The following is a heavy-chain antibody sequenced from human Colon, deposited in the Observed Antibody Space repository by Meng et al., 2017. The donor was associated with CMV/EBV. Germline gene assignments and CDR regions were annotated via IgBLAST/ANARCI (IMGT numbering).Heavy chain of an antibody. CDR1: GGSISSYY. CDR3: ARYAGWLKAYDY. Sequence: SETLSLTCSVSGGSISSYYWSWVRQPPGKGLEWIGHIYNSGTTTYSPSLKSRVTIPLDTSKNQYYLKMNSLTAADTAVYYWARYAGWLKAYDYWGQGTPVTVSS. V-gene: IGHV4-4*08. D-gene: IGHD5-12*01. J-gene: IGHJ4*02. CDR2: IYNSGTT.